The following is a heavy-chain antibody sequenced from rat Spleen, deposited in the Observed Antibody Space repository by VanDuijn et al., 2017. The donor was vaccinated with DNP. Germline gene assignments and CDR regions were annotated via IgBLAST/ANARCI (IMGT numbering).Heavy chain of an antibody. CDR3: ARSRLPGYYPFAC. D-gene: IGHD1-4*01. J-gene: IGHJ3*01. Sequence: EVQLVESGGGLMQPGRSMKLSCTALEFTFSNYYMAWVRRAPTKGLEWVAAISPGGGITYYRDSVRGRFTISRDDAKSSLYLQMNSLKSEDTATYYCARSRLPGYYPFACWGQGTLVTVSS. CDR2: ISPGGGIT. CDR1: EFTFSNYY. V-gene: IGHV5-25*01.